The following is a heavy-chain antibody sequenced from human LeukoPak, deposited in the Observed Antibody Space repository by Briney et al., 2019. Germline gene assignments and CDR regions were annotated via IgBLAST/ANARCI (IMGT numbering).Heavy chain of an antibody. V-gene: IGHV4-59*01. CDR2: IYYSGST. J-gene: IGHJ4*02. D-gene: IGHD1-26*01. CDR3: ARDVGATRNFDY. Sequence: SETLSLTCTVSGGSISSYYWSWIRQPPGKGLEWIGYIYYSGSTNYNPSLKSRVTISVDTSKNQFSLKLSSVTAADKAVYYCARDVGATRNFDYWGQGTLVTVSS. CDR1: GGSISSYY.